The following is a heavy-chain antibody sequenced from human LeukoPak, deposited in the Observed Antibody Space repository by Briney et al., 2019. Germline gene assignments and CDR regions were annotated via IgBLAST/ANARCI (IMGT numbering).Heavy chain of an antibody. CDR3: AMSGLEQQLAVFDY. Sequence: PGGSLRLSCAASGFTFSDYYMSWIRQAPGKGLEWVSYISSSGSTIYYADSVKGRFTISRDNAKNSLYLQMNSLRAEDTAVYYCAMSGLEQQLAVFDYWGQGTLVTVSS. D-gene: IGHD6-13*01. V-gene: IGHV3-11*04. J-gene: IGHJ4*02. CDR2: ISSSGSTI. CDR1: GFTFSDYY.